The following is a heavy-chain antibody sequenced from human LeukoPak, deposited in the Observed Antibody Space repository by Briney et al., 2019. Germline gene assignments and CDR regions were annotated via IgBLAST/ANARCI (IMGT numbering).Heavy chain of an antibody. V-gene: IGHV4-59*01. CDR1: GGSISSYC. CDR3: ARGGLRGYFDY. Sequence: SETLSLTCTVSGGSISSYCWSWIRQPPGKGLEWIGYIYYSGSTNYNPSLKSRVTISVDTSKNQFSLKLSSVTAADTAVYYCARGGLRGYFDYWGQGTLVTVSS. CDR2: IYYSGST. D-gene: IGHD4-17*01. J-gene: IGHJ4*02.